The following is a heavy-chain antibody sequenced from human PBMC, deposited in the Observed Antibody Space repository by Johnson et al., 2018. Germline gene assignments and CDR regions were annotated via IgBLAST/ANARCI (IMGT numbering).Heavy chain of an antibody. CDR2: ISWNSGSV. D-gene: IGHD2-15*01. V-gene: IGHV3-9*01. CDR3: ARDAAYCSGANCYPFFYYFMDV. Sequence: VQLVESGGVVVQSGGSLRLSCVASGFTFDDYAMHWVRQAPGRGLEWVSGISWNSGSVGYAGSVEGRFTISRANAKNSLYLQMNSLRAEDTAVYYCARDAAYCSGANCYPFFYYFMDVWGKGTTVTVSS. CDR1: GFTFDDYA. J-gene: IGHJ6*03.